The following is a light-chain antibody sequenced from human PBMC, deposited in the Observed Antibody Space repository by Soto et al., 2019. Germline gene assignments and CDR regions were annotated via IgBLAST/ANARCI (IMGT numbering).Light chain of an antibody. Sequence: DLQMTQSPSSLSASVGDSVTITCRSSQNISRFLNWYQQKEAKAPNLLIYAVSSLRTGVPSRFSGSGSGTAFTLTISSLQPPDFATYFCQQSYDPPPTFGQGTKLEIK. CDR2: AVS. J-gene: IGKJ1*01. V-gene: IGKV1-39*01. CDR1: QNISRF. CDR3: QQSYDPPPT.